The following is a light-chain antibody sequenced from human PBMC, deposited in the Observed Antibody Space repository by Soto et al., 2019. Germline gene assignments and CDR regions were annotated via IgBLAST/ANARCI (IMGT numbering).Light chain of an antibody. J-gene: IGLJ1*01. CDR3: SSYTTSSTYV. Sequence: QSVLTQPASVTGSPGQSSTISCNGTSSYVGAYNYVSWYQQHPGKAPKLMIYDVTNRPSAVSNRFSGSKSGYTASLTISGLQAEDEADYYCSSYTTSSTYVFGTGTNVT. CDR1: SSYVGAYNY. CDR2: DVT. V-gene: IGLV2-14*03.